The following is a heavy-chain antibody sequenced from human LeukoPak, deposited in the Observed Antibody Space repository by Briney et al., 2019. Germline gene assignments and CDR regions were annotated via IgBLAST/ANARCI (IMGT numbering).Heavy chain of an antibody. D-gene: IGHD2-15*01. J-gene: IGHJ3*02. CDR2: IYSDGSST. CDR1: GFTFSSYW. Sequence: GGSLRLSCAASGFTFSSYWMHWVRQAPGKGLVWVSRIYSDGSSTNYADSVKGRFTISRDNAKNTLYLQMNSLRAEDTAVYYCARGEYCSGGSCYSAAFDIWGQATMVTVSS. CDR3: ARGEYCSGGSCYSAAFDI. V-gene: IGHV3-74*01.